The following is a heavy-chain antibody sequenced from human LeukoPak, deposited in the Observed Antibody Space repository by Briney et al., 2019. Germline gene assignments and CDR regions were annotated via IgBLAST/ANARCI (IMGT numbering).Heavy chain of an antibody. J-gene: IGHJ4*02. CDR2: INPNSGGT. V-gene: IGHV1-2*02. CDR1: GYTFTCYY. D-gene: IGHD1-26*01. Sequence: ASVKVSCKASGYTFTCYYMHWVRQAPGQGLEWMGWINPNSGGTNYAQKLQGRVTMTTDTSTSTAYMELRSLRSDDTAVYYCARVLVGATTGFDYWGQGTLVTVSS. CDR3: ARVLVGATTGFDY.